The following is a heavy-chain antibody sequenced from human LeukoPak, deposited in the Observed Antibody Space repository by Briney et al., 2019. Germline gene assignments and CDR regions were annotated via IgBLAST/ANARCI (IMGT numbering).Heavy chain of an antibody. CDR2: IYYSGST. D-gene: IGHD5-12*01. V-gene: IGHV4-39*07. CDR3: ATTHDSGYDFVFDY. Sequence: PSETLSLTCTVSGGSISSYYWGWIRQPPGKGLEWIGSIYYSGSTYHNPSLKSRVTISVDTSKNQFSLKLSSVTAADTAVYYCATTHDSGYDFVFDYWGQGTLVTVSS. CDR1: GGSISSYY. J-gene: IGHJ4*02.